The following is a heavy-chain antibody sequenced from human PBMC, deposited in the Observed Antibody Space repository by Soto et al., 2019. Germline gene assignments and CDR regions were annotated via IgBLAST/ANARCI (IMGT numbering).Heavy chain of an antibody. J-gene: IGHJ4*02. V-gene: IGHV3-74*01. D-gene: IGHD3-22*01. CDR2: INSDGSST. Sequence: RRSLRLSCAASGFTFSSYRMHWVRQAPGKGLVWVSRINSDGSSTSYADSVKGRFTISRDNAKNTLFLQMNSLRAEDTSVYYCTSLYYYDSSGYYWDYWGQGT. CDR1: GFTFSSYR. CDR3: TSLYYYDSSGYYWDY.